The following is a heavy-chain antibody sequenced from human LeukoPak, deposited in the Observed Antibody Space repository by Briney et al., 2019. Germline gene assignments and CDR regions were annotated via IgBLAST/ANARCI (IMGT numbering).Heavy chain of an antibody. CDR3: ARNYYDSSGRRYYYYYYMDV. V-gene: IGHV4-59*01. CDR2: IYYSAST. D-gene: IGHD3-22*01. CDR1: GGSISSYY. Sequence: SETLSLTCTVSGGSISSYYWSWIRQPPGKGLEWIGYIYYSASTNYNPSLKSRVTISVDTSKNQFSLNLSSVTAADTAVYYCARNYYDSSGRRYYYYYYMDVWGKGTTVTVSS. J-gene: IGHJ6*03.